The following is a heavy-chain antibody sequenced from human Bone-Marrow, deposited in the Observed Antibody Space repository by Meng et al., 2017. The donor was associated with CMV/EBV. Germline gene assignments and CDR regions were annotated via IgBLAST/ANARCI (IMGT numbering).Heavy chain of an antibody. Sequence: GESLKISCAASGFTFSSYSMNWVRQAPGKGLEWVSSISGSRSYIYYADSVKGRFTISRDNAKNSLYLQMNSLRAEDAAVYYCANLVGATAGGMDVWGQGTMVTVSS. J-gene: IGHJ6*02. V-gene: IGHV3-21*01. D-gene: IGHD1-26*01. CDR1: GFTFSSYS. CDR2: ISGSRSYI. CDR3: ANLVGATAGGMDV.